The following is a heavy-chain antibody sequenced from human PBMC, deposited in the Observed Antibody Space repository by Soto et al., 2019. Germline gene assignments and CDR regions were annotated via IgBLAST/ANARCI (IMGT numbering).Heavy chain of an antibody. V-gene: IGHV3-33*08. Sequence: GGSLRLSCAASGFTFSSYGMHWVRQAPGKGLEWVAVIWYDGSNKYYVDSVKGRFTISRDNSKNTLYLQMNSLRAEDTAVYYCARDREVGADQDAFDIWGQGTMVTVSS. D-gene: IGHD1-26*01. CDR2: IWYDGSNK. CDR1: GFTFSSYG. CDR3: ARDREVGADQDAFDI. J-gene: IGHJ3*02.